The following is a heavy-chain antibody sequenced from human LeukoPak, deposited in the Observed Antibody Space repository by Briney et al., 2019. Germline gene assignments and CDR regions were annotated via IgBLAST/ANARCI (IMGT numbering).Heavy chain of an antibody. Sequence: PSETLSLTCTVSGGSISSSSYYWGWIHQPPGKGLEWIGSIYYSGSTYYNPSLKSRVTISVDTSKNQFSLKLSSVTAADTAVYYCARLQKWLTMVRGAPDYWGQGTLSPSPQ. V-gene: IGHV4-39*01. D-gene: IGHD3-10*01. J-gene: IGHJ4*02. CDR3: ARLQKWLTMVRGAPDY. CDR1: GGSISSSSYY. CDR2: IYYSGST.